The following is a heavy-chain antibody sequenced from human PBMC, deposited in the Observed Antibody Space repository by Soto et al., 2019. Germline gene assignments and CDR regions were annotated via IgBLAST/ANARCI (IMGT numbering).Heavy chain of an antibody. Sequence: SETLSLTCTVSGGSISSGDYYWSWICQPPGKGLEWIGYIYYSGSTYYNPSLKSRVTISVDTSKNQFSLKLSSVTAADTAVYYCARAFDILTRYYFDYWGQGTLVTV. D-gene: IGHD3-9*01. V-gene: IGHV4-30-4*01. CDR2: IYYSGST. J-gene: IGHJ4*02. CDR1: GGSISSGDYY. CDR3: ARAFDILTRYYFDY.